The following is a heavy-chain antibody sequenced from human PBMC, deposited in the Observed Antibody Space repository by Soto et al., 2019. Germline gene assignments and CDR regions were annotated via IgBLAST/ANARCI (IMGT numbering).Heavy chain of an antibody. V-gene: IGHV3-30*18. CDR1: GFTFNTYG. CDR2: ISYDGSSK. Sequence: QVQLVESGGGVVQPGRSLRLSCAASGFTFNTYGMHWVRQAPGKGLEWVAVISYDGSSKYYADSVKGRFTISRDNSKNTLYLQMNSLRAEDTAVYYCAKEKGGSGWQLYYNYYGMDVWGQGTTVTVSS. CDR3: AKEKGGSGWQLYYNYYGMDV. D-gene: IGHD6-19*01. J-gene: IGHJ6*02.